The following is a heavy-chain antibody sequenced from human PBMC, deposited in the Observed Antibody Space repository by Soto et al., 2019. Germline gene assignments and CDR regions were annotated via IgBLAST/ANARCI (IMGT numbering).Heavy chain of an antibody. CDR1: GGTFSSYS. J-gene: IGHJ4*02. CDR3: ARVTDSNFLY. Sequence: SVKVSCKASGGTFSSYSISWVRQAPGQGLQWMGGIIPIFGTTNYAQKFQGRVTITADESTSTVYMELSSLRSEETAVYYCARVTDSNFLYWGQGALVTV. CDR2: IIPIFGTT. V-gene: IGHV1-69*13. D-gene: IGHD4-4*01.